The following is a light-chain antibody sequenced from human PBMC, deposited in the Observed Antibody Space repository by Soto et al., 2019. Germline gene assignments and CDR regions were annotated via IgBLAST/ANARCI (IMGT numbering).Light chain of an antibody. V-gene: IGKV1-5*03. CDR3: QQYSSDST. J-gene: IGKJ1*01. CDR2: RAS. Sequence: IQMTQSPSTLSASVGDRVTITCRASQTINTWLSWYQQKTGKAPRLLIYRASCLENGVPSRFGGRGSETQCIFTISSLQPDDSATYYCQQYSSDSTFGQGTKVEIK. CDR1: QTINTW.